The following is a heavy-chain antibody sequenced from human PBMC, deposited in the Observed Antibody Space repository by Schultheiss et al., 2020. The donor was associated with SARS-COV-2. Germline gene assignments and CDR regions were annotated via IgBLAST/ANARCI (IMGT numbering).Heavy chain of an antibody. D-gene: IGHD3-10*01. J-gene: IGHJ4*02. Sequence: SETLSLTCTVSGGSISSSSYYWGWIRQPPGKGLEWIGSIYYSGSTNYNPSLKSRVTISVDTSKNQFSLKLSSVTAADTAVYYCARVSLRGSDYWGQGTLVTVSS. V-gene: IGHV4-39*07. CDR3: ARVSLRGSDY. CDR1: GGSISSSSYY. CDR2: IYYSGST.